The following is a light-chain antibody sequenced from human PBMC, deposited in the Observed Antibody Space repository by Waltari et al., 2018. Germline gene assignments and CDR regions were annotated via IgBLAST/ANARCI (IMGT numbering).Light chain of an antibody. CDR1: QSVRSY. J-gene: IGKJ4*01. V-gene: IGKV3-11*01. Sequence: EIVLTPSPATLSLSPGERATLSCRASQSVRSYLAWYQQKPGQAPRLLIYDTSNRASGIPARFSGSGSGTDFSLSISSLEPEDFAVYYCQQRHNWPLTFGGGTKVEIK. CDR3: QQRHNWPLT. CDR2: DTS.